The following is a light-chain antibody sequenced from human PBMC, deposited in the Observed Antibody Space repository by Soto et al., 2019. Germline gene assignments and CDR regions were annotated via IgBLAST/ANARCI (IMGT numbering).Light chain of an antibody. Sequence: DIQMTQSPSTLSASVGDRVTITCRASPSISRSLAWYQQKSGKAPKLLIYAASSLESGVPSRFSGSGFGTEFTLTISGLQPDDFATYYCQQYQSYFLTFGPGTTVDMK. V-gene: IGKV1-5*01. J-gene: IGKJ3*01. CDR2: AAS. CDR3: QQYQSYFLT. CDR1: PSISRS.